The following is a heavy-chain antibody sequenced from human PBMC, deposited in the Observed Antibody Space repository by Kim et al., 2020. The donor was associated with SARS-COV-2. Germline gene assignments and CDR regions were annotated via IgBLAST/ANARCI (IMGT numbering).Heavy chain of an antibody. Sequence: SETLSLTCTVSGGSISSSSYYWGWIRQPPGKGLEWIGSIYYSGSTYYNPSLKSRVTISVDTSKNQFSLKLSSVTAADTAVYYCARLEVPTYYYYGMDVWGQGTRVTVSS. CDR2: IYYSGST. CDR3: ARLEVPTYYYYGMDV. CDR1: GGSISSSSYY. D-gene: IGHD3-10*01. V-gene: IGHV4-39*01. J-gene: IGHJ6*02.